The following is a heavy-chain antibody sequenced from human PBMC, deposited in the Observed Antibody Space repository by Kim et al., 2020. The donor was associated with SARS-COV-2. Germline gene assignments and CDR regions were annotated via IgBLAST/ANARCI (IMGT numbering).Heavy chain of an antibody. V-gene: IGHV3-73*01. CDR1: GFTFSGSA. J-gene: IGHJ4*02. D-gene: IGHD6-19*01. CDR3: TRVSYSSGWYVDY. CDR2: IRSKANSYAT. Sequence: GGSLRLSCAASGFTFSGSAMHWVRQASGKGLEWVGRIRSKANSYATAYAASVKGRFTISRDDSKNTAYLQMNSLKTEDTAVYYCTRVSYSSGWYVDYWGQGTLVTVSS.